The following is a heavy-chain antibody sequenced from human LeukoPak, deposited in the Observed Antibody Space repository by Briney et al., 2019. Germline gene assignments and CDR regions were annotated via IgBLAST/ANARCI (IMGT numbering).Heavy chain of an antibody. J-gene: IGHJ4*02. Sequence: SETLSLTCTVSGGSISSSSYYWGWIRQPPGEGLEWIGSIYYSGSTYYNPSLKSRVTISVDTSKNQFSLKLSSVTAADTAVYYCARHHLDWSASYWGQGTLVTVSS. CDR3: ARHHLDWSASY. V-gene: IGHV4-39*01. CDR1: GGSISSSSYY. CDR2: IYYSGST. D-gene: IGHD3-9*01.